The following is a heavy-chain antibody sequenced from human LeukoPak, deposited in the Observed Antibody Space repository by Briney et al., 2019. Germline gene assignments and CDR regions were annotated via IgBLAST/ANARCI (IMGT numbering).Heavy chain of an antibody. CDR1: GFTFSSYS. V-gene: IGHV3-21*01. J-gene: IGHJ4*02. D-gene: IGHD5-24*01. CDR2: ISSSSSYI. Sequence: GGSLRLSCAASGFTFSSYSMNWVRQAPGKGLEWVSSISSSSSYIYYADSVKGRFTISRDNAKNSLYLQMNSLRAEGTAVYYCARVSGGQMATIPVDYWGQGTLVTVSS. CDR3: ARVSGGQMATIPVDY.